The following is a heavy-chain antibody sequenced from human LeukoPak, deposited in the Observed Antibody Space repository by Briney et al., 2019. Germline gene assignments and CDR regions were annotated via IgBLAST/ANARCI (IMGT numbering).Heavy chain of an antibody. Sequence: GGSLRLSCAASGFTFSSYSMNWVRQAPGKGLEWVSSISSSSSYIYYADSVKGRFAISRDNAKNSLYLQMNSLRAEDTAVYYCARGARKGDDYGGFFDYWGQGTLVTVSS. D-gene: IGHD4-23*01. CDR2: ISSSSSYI. V-gene: IGHV3-21*01. CDR3: ARGARKGDDYGGFFDY. J-gene: IGHJ4*02. CDR1: GFTFSSYS.